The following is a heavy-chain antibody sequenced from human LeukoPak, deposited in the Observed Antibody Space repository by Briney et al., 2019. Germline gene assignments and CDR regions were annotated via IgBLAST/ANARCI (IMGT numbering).Heavy chain of an antibody. V-gene: IGHV1-2*02. CDR2: ISPNNGDT. J-gene: IGHJ4*02. CDR3: VRSPIGASAY. CDR1: GYTFTDSY. D-gene: IGHD3-10*01. Sequence: GASVKVSCKPSGYTFTDSYIHWVRQAPGGGRQWMGCISPNNGDTKYAEDFQDRVNMTRDTSISTAYMELTGLTPDDTAVYYCVRSPIGASAYWGRGTLVTVSS.